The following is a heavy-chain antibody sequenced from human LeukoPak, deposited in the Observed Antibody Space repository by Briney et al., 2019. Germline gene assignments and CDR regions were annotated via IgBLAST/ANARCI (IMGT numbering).Heavy chain of an antibody. V-gene: IGHV4-31*03. J-gene: IGHJ5*02. CDR1: GGSISSGGYY. Sequence: PSETLSLTCTVSGGSISSGGYYWSWIRQHPGKGLEWIGYIYYSGSTYYNPSLKSRVTISVDTSKNQFSLKLSSVTAADTAVYYCARDGGSRGSSWFDPWGQRTLVTVSS. CDR2: IYYSGST. CDR3: ARDGGSRGSSWFDP. D-gene: IGHD3-16*01.